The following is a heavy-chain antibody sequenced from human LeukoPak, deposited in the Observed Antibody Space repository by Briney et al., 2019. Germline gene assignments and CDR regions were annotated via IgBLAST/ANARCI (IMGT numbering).Heavy chain of an antibody. CDR2: INHSGST. V-gene: IGHV4-34*01. J-gene: IGHJ4*02. CDR3: ATLSSGWPPFDY. D-gene: IGHD6-19*01. Sequence: PSETLSLTCAVYGGSFSGYYWSWIRQPPGKGLEWIGEINHSGSTNYNPSLKSRVTISVDTSKNQFSLKLSSVTAADTAVYYCATLSSGWPPFDYWGQGTLVTVSS. CDR1: GGSFSGYY.